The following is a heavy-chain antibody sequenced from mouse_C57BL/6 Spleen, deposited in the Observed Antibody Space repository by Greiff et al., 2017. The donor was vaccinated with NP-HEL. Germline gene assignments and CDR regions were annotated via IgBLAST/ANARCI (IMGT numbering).Heavy chain of an antibody. J-gene: IGHJ1*03. V-gene: IGHV1-82*01. CDR1: GYAFSSSW. CDR3: ARRGGYPYWYFDV. Sequence: VQLQQSGPELVKPGASVKISCKASGYAFSSSWMNWVKQRPGKGLEWIGRIYPGDGDTNYNGKFKGKATLTADKSSSTAYMQLSSLTSDDSAVYFCARRGGYPYWYFDVWGTGTTVTVSS. CDR2: IYPGDGDT. D-gene: IGHD2-2*01.